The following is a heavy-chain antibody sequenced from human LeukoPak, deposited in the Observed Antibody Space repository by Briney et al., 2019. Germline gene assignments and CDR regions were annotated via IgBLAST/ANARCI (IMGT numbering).Heavy chain of an antibody. Sequence: GGSLRLSCAASGFTFSTYAMHWVRQAPGKGLEWVAVLSYDGSNKYYADSVKGRFAISRDNSKSTLFLQMNSLRAEDTAVYFCTRDSALLGVAFDLWGQGTVVTVSS. J-gene: IGHJ3*01. CDR3: TRDSALLGVAFDL. D-gene: IGHD2-15*01. CDR2: LSYDGSNK. V-gene: IGHV3-30*09. CDR1: GFTFSTYA.